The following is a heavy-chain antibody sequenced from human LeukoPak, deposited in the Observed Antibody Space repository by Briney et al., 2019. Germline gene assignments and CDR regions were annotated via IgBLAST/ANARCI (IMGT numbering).Heavy chain of an antibody. CDR2: ISWNSGSI. CDR1: GFTFDDYA. Sequence: PGGSLRLSCAASGFTFDDYAMHWVRQAPGKGLEWVSGISWNSGSIGYADSVKGRFTISRDNAKNPLYLQMNSLRAEDTALYYCAKSWYYYDSSGPIDYWGQGTLVTVSS. CDR3: AKSWYYYDSSGPIDY. J-gene: IGHJ4*02. D-gene: IGHD3-22*01. V-gene: IGHV3-9*01.